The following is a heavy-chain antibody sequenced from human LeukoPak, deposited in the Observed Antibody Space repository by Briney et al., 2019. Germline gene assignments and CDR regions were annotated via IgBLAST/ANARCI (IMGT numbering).Heavy chain of an antibody. Sequence: ASVKVSCKASGGTFSSYAISWVRQAPGQGLEWMGGIIPIFGTANYAQKFQGRVTITADESTSTAYMELSSLRSEDTVVYYCASPGYYDILTGYYNYWGQGTLVTVSS. CDR3: ASPGYYDILTGYYNY. V-gene: IGHV1-69*01. D-gene: IGHD3-9*01. CDR2: IIPIFGTA. J-gene: IGHJ4*02. CDR1: GGTFSSYA.